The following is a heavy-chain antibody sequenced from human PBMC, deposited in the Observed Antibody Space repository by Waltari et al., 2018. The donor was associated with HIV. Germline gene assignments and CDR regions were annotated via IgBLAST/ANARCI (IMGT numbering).Heavy chain of an antibody. Sequence: QVHLQQWGAGLLKPSETLSLTCAVYGGSFSGYYWNWVRQPPGRGLEWIGEINYTRNTNYNPSLKSRVTLSVDTSKNQFSLKMGSVTAADTAVYYCARAADHKIINMIIVGSVAFDFWGQGTMVSVSS. CDR3: ARAADHKIINMIIVGSVAFDF. CDR1: GGSFSGYY. D-gene: IGHD3-22*01. CDR2: INYTRNT. J-gene: IGHJ3*01. V-gene: IGHV4-34*02.